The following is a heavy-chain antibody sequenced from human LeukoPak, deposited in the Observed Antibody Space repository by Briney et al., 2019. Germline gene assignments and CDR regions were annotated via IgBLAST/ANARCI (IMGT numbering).Heavy chain of an antibody. D-gene: IGHD2-8*01. CDR3: ARGGAHIKLMVFAENWFDS. V-gene: IGHV1-2*02. J-gene: IGHJ5*01. Sequence: APVKVSCKASGYTFTGYYMHWVRQAPGQGLEWMGWINPNSGGTNYAQKFQGRVTMTRDTSISTAYMELSRLRSDDTAVYYCARGGAHIKLMVFAENWFDSWGQGTLVTVSS. CDR1: GYTFTGYY. CDR2: INPNSGGT.